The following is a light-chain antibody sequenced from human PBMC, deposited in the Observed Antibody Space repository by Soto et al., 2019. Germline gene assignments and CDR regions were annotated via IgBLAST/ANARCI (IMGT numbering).Light chain of an antibody. CDR2: AAS. CDR1: QGISSY. Sequence: DIQLSQSPSFLSASVGDRVTITCRASQGISSYLAWYQQKPGKAPKLLIYAASTLQSGVPSRFSGSGSGTDFTLTISSLQPEDVATYYCQKYNSAPLDFGQGTRLEIK. J-gene: IGKJ5*01. CDR3: QKYNSAPLD. V-gene: IGKV1-9*01.